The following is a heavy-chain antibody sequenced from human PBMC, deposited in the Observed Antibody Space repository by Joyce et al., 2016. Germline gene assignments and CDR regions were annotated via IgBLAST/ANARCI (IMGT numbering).Heavy chain of an antibody. V-gene: IGHV1-3*05. Sequence: QVLLVQSGPAQKEPGASMTLSCKTSGYSFTNYDLNWVRQAPGQGLEGMGRIHAGSRVTMFSHKFYDRVSITTDTSASTVYMEMRGLTSAYTATYYCTRSLPHGDGDKRATDIWGQGTLVTVSS. CDR1: GYSFTNYD. CDR2: IHAGSRVT. J-gene: IGHJ4*02. CDR3: TRSLPHGDGDKRATDI. D-gene: IGHD7-27*01.